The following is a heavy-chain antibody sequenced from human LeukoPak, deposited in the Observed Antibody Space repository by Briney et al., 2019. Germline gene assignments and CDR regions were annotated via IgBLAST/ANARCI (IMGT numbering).Heavy chain of an antibody. J-gene: IGHJ4*02. Sequence: ASVTVSCKASGYTFTYHYIHWVRQAPGQGLEWMGIINPSNGDTNYAQRFQGRVTITRDTSTSTVYMELSSLDSEDTAVYYCARESDVGKDFDCWGQGTLVTVSS. D-gene: IGHD1-1*01. V-gene: IGHV1-46*01. CDR1: GYTFTYHY. CDR2: INPSNGDT. CDR3: ARESDVGKDFDC.